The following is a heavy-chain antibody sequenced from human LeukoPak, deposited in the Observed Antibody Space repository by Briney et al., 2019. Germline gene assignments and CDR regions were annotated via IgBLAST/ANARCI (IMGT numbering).Heavy chain of an antibody. CDR2: IYYTGST. J-gene: IGHJ4*02. D-gene: IGHD6-6*01. Sequence: SETLSLTCSVSGGSISSLYWSWIRQPPGKGLEWIRYIYYTGSTNYNPSLKSRVTMFVDMSKNQFSLRLSSVTAADTAVYYCARHRAYSSTSPFDYWGQGTLVTVSS. CDR3: ARHRAYSSTSPFDY. V-gene: IGHV4-59*08. CDR1: GGSISSLY.